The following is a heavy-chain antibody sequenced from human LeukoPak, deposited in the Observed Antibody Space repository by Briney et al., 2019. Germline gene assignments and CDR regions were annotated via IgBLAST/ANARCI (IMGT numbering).Heavy chain of an antibody. CDR2: ISAYSGDT. CDR3: ARLGTDY. D-gene: IGHD3-16*01. CDR1: GYTFSGYA. J-gene: IGHJ4*02. Sequence: ASVKVSCKASGYTFSGYALSWVRQAPGQGLEWMGWISAYSGDTVYAQNLQGRLTMTTDTSTSTAYMELRTLRSDDTAVYFCARLGTDYWGQGTLVVVSS. V-gene: IGHV1-18*01.